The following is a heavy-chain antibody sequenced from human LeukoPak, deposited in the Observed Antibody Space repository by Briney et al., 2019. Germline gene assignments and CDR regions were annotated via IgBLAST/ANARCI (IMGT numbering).Heavy chain of an antibody. CDR3: ARGPDIVVVPAAMGHAFDI. CDR2: IYYSGST. CDR1: GGSFSGYY. J-gene: IGHJ3*02. D-gene: IGHD2-2*01. Sequence: PSETLSLTCAVYGGSFSGYYWSWIRQHPGKGLEWIGYIYYSGSTYYNPSLKSRVTISVDTSKNQFSLKLSSVTAADTAVYYCARGPDIVVVPAAMGHAFDIWGQGTMVTVSS. V-gene: IGHV4-31*11.